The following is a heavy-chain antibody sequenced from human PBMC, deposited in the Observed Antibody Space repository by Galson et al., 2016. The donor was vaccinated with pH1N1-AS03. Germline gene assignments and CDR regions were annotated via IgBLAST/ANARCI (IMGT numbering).Heavy chain of an antibody. D-gene: IGHD3-3*01. CDR1: KFTFSRFS. J-gene: IGHJ4*02. CDR2: ISFDGSNK. Sequence: SLRLSCAATKFTFSRFSMHWVRQAPGKGLEWAAAISFDGSNKHYADSVKGRFTISRDDAKNTLYLQMNSLRSEDTAVYFCTRDLGRFLEWVLDYWGQGSLVTVSS. V-gene: IGHV3-30*04. CDR3: TRDLGRFLEWVLDY.